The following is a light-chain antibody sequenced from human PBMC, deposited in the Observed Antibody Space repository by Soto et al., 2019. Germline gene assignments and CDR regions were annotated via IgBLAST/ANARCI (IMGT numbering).Light chain of an antibody. J-gene: IGLJ2*01. Sequence: QSVLTQPPSVSAAPGQKVTISCSGSASNIGNNYVSWYQQLPGTAPKLLIYENYERPSGIPDRFSGSKSGTSATLGITGLQTGDEADYYCGACDNSLTGGVFGGGTQLTVL. CDR3: GACDNSLTGGV. CDR1: ASNIGNNY. CDR2: ENY. V-gene: IGLV1-51*02.